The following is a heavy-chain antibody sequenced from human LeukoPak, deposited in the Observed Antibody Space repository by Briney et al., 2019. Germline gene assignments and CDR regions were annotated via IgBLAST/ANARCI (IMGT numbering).Heavy chain of an antibody. J-gene: IGHJ6*02. D-gene: IGHD6-13*01. CDR1: EFTFSSYA. CDR2: ISASGGST. Sequence: PGASLRLSCAASEFTFSSYAMTWVRQAPGKGLEWVSAISASGGSTHYADSVKGRFTISRDNSKNTLYLQMNSLRAEDTAVYCCAKAKTAGTSRYYYYGMDVWGQGTTVTVSS. V-gene: IGHV3-23*01. CDR3: AKAKTAGTSRYYYYGMDV.